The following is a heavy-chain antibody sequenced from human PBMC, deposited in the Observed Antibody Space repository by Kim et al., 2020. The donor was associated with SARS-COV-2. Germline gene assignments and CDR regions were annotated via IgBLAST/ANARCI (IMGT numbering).Heavy chain of an antibody. V-gene: IGHV3-21*01. D-gene: IGHD1-26*01. CDR1: GFTFSSYS. J-gene: IGHJ4*02. CDR2: ISSSSSYI. Sequence: GGSLRLSCVASGFTFSSYSMNWVRQAPGKGLEWVSSISSSSSYIYYADSVKGRFTISRDNAKNSLYLQMNSLRAEDTAVYYCARGEVGATRDDYWGQGTLVTVSS. CDR3: ARGEVGATRDDY.